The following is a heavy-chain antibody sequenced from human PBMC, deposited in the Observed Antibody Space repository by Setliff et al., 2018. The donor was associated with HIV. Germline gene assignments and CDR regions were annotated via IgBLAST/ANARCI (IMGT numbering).Heavy chain of an antibody. V-gene: IGHV3-21*01. CDR3: ARKLRPGHGMDV. CDR1: GFTFSSYS. D-gene: IGHD3-10*01. Sequence: NPGGSLRLSCAASGFTFSSYSMNWVRQAPGKGLEWVSSISSSSSYIYYADSVKGRFTISRDNAKNSLYLQMNSLRAEDTAVYYCARKLRPGHGMDVWGQGTTVTVSS. J-gene: IGHJ6*02. CDR2: ISSSSSYI.